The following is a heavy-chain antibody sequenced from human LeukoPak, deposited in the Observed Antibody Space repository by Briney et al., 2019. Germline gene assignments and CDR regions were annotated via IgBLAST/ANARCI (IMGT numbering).Heavy chain of an antibody. Sequence: SETLSLTCTVSGGSISGYYWSWIRQPPGKGLEWIGYIYYSGSTNYNPSLKSRVTISVDTSKNQFSLKLSSVTAADTAVYYCARTGPVQLKGFDPWGQGTLVTVSS. J-gene: IGHJ5*02. CDR1: GGSISGYY. V-gene: IGHV4-59*01. D-gene: IGHD1-1*01. CDR2: IYYSGST. CDR3: ARTGPVQLKGFDP.